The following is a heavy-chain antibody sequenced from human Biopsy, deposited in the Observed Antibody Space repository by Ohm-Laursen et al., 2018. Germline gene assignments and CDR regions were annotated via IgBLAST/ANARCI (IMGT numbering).Heavy chain of an antibody. CDR3: ARDPIVGSKADGMDV. D-gene: IGHD1-26*01. CDR2: IWYVGSSE. J-gene: IGHJ6*02. Sequence: SLRLSCTASGLTFSVYAMHWVRQAPGKGLEWVAIIWYVGSSEYYADSVKGRFTISRDNSKNTVYLQMNSLRVEDTAVYYCARDPIVGSKADGMDVWGQGTTVTVSS. CDR1: GLTFSVYA. V-gene: IGHV3-33*01.